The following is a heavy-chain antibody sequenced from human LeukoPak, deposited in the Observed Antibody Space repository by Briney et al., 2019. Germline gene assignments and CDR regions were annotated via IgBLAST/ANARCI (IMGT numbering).Heavy chain of an antibody. CDR2: IIPIFGTP. V-gene: IGHV1-69*13. CDR3: ARGYHRYYYGSGRWYNWFDP. CDR1: GGTFSSYA. D-gene: IGHD3-10*01. Sequence: ASVKVSCKASGGTFSSYAISWVRQAPGQGLEWMGGIIPIFGTPNYAQKFQGRVTITADESTSTDYMDLSSLRSEDTDVYYCARGYHRYYYGSGRWYNWFDPWGQGTLVTVSS. J-gene: IGHJ5*02.